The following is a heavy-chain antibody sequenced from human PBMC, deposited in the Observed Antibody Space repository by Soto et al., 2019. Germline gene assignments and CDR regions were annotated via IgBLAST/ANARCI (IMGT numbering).Heavy chain of an antibody. V-gene: IGHV3-9*01. CDR3: AKDLTWNQADY. J-gene: IGHJ4*02. Sequence: PERHVRLSSAASEFTCAVFAMYWVRQAPGKGLEWVSGISWNSGRIGYADSVKGRFTISRDNAKNSLYLQMNSLRPEDTALYYCAKDLTWNQADYWGQGA. CDR1: EFTCAVFA. D-gene: IGHD1-1*01. CDR2: ISWNSGRI.